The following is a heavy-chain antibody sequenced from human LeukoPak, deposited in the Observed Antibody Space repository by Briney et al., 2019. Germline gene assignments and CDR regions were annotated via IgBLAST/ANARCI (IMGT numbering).Heavy chain of an antibody. CDR3: ARGRDCSGSSCYRDY. D-gene: IGHD2-15*01. CDR2: ISGISTYI. J-gene: IGHJ4*02. V-gene: IGHV3-21*01. Sequence: GGSLRLSCAASGFTFSSYSMNWVRQAPGKGLEWVSSISGISTYIYYADSVKGRFTISRDNAKNSLYLQMNSLRAEDTAVYYCARGRDCSGSSCYRDYWGQGTLVTVSS. CDR1: GFTFSSYS.